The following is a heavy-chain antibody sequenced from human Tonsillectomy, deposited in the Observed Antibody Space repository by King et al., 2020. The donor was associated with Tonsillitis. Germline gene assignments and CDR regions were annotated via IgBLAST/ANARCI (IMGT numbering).Heavy chain of an antibody. CDR2: IRNDGSNK. CDR1: GFSFSSYG. CDR3: AKEEFSNSWYEINYYYGLDV. J-gene: IGHJ6*02. D-gene: IGHD6-13*01. V-gene: IGHV3-30*02. Sequence: VQLVESGGGVVQPGGSLRLSCAASGFSFSSYGMHWVRQAPGKGLEWVAFIRNDGSNKYYADSVKGRFTISRDNSKNTLYLQMNSLRTEDTAVYYCAKEEFSNSWYEINYYYGLDVWGQGTTVTVSS.